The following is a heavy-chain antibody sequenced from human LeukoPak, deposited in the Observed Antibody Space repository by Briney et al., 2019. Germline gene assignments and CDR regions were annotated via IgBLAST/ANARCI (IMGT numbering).Heavy chain of an antibody. CDR3: ATYPQGYCSSTTCYGPFDY. J-gene: IGHJ4*02. CDR1: GFTFSNAW. D-gene: IGHD2-2*01. V-gene: IGHV3-15*01. CDR2: IKSKTDGGTA. Sequence: AGGSLRLSCAASGFTFSNAWMSWVRQAPGKGLEWVGRIKSKTDGGTADYAAPANGRFTISRDDSKNTLYLQMDSLKNEDTAVYYCATYPQGYCSSTTCYGPFDYWGQGTLVTVSS.